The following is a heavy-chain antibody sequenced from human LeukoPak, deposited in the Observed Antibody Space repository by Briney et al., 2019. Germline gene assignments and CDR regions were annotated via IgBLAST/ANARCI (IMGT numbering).Heavy chain of an antibody. Sequence: GGSLRLSCAASGFTFSSYAMSWVRQAPGKGLEWVSAISGSGGSTYYADSVKGRFTISRDNSKNTLYLQMNSLRAEDTAVYYCAKAMMTTRWRDYGMDVWGQGTTVTVSS. CDR1: GFTFSSYA. V-gene: IGHV3-23*01. CDR2: ISGSGGST. D-gene: IGHD5-24*01. CDR3: AKAMMTTRWRDYGMDV. J-gene: IGHJ6*02.